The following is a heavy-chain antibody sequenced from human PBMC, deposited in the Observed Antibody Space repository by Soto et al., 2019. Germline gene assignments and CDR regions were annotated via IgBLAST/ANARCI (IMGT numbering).Heavy chain of an antibody. CDR3: ARLGGYYQALDS. V-gene: IGHV4-59*08. CDR2: IYYAGTT. Sequence: QVQLQESGPGLVKPSETLSLNCTVSDGSISPYYWSWIRQPPGKGLEWIGYIYYAGTTTYNPSLKSRVXXXVXXSKHEVSLKLTSVTAADTAVYYCARLGGYYQALDSWGQGTVVTVSS. CDR1: DGSISPYY. D-gene: IGHD3-22*01. J-gene: IGHJ4*02.